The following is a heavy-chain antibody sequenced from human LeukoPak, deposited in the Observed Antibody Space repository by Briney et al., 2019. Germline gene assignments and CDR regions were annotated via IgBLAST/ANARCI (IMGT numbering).Heavy chain of an antibody. CDR2: INPNSGGT. V-gene: IGHV1-2*02. CDR3: AKSQYSFGSGSTRPLFDY. J-gene: IGHJ4*02. Sequence: ASVKVSCKASGYIFTDYYIHWVRQARGQGLEWMGWINPNSGGTYFAQKFEARVTLTRDTSINTAYMEMRGLTFDDTAIYYCAKSQYSFGSGSTRPLFDYWGPGTLVTVSS. CDR1: GYIFTDYY. D-gene: IGHD3-10*01.